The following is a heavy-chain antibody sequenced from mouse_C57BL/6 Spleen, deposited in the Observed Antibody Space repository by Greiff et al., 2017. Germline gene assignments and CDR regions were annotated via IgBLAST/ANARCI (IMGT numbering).Heavy chain of an antibody. Sequence: VQLQQPGAELVRPGSSVKLSCKASGYTFTSYWMHWVKQRPIQGLEWIGNIDPSDSETHYNQKFKDKATLTVDKSSSTAYMQLSSLTSEDSAVYYCARGYGSSSWYFDVWGTGTTVTVSS. CDR3: ARGYGSSSWYFDV. V-gene: IGHV1-52*01. D-gene: IGHD1-1*01. CDR1: GYTFTSYW. CDR2: IDPSDSET. J-gene: IGHJ1*03.